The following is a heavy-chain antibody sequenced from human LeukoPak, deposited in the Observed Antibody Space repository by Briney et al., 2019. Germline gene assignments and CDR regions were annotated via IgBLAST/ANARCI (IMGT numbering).Heavy chain of an antibody. J-gene: IGHJ4*01. V-gene: IGHV3-74*01. D-gene: IGHD6-6*01. Sequence: GGSLRLSCEASGFTFSSYWMHWVRQAPGKGLVWVSRINSDGSSTSYADSVKGRFTISRDNAKNTLYLQMNSLRAEDTAVYYCARGAGVRPQLVRSGAFDYWGQGTLVTVSS. CDR2: INSDGSST. CDR3: ARGAGVRPQLVRSGAFDY. CDR1: GFTFSSYW.